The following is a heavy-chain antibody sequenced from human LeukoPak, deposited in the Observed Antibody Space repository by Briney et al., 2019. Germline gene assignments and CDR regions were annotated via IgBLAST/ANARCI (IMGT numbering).Heavy chain of an antibody. V-gene: IGHV1-2*02. CDR3: ARSGMVRGFDP. Sequence: ASVKVSCKASGYTYTTDGISWVRQAPGQGLEWMGWISPNSGGTNYAQKFQGRVTMTRDTSISTAYMELSSLKSDDTAVYYCARSGMVRGFDPWGQGTLVTVSS. D-gene: IGHD3-10*01. CDR1: GYTYTTDG. CDR2: ISPNSGGT. J-gene: IGHJ5*02.